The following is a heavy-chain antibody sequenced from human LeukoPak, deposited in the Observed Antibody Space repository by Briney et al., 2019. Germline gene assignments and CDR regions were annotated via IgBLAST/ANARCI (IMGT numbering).Heavy chain of an antibody. J-gene: IGHJ4*02. CDR2: ISSSGSTI. V-gene: IGHV3-11*01. CDR3: AKVDCSSTSCSKAGMFDY. CDR1: GFTFSDYY. Sequence: GGSLRLSCAASGFTFSDYYMSWIRQAPGKGLEWVSYISSSGSTIYYADSVKGRFTISRDNAKNSLYLQMNSLRAEDTAVYYCAKVDCSSTSCSKAGMFDYWGQGTLVTVSS. D-gene: IGHD2-2*01.